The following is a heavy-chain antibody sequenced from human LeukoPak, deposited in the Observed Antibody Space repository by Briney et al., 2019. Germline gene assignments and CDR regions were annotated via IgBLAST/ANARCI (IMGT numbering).Heavy chain of an antibody. CDR2: FSGSGGNT. D-gene: IGHD3-10*01. V-gene: IGHV3-23*01. J-gene: IGHJ4*02. Sequence: GGSLRLSCAASGFTFSSYAMSWVRQAPGKGLEWVSSFSGSGGNTYYADSVKGRFTISRDNSKNTLYLQMNSLRVEDTAIYYCAKVVRGLSTRGDFEYWGQGTLVTVSS. CDR3: AKVVRGLSTRGDFEY. CDR1: GFTFSSYA.